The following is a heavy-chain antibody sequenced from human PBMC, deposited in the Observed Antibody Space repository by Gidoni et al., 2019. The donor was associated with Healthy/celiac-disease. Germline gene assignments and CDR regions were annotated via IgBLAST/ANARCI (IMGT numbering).Heavy chain of an antibody. CDR3: ARGARYYGSGSYYLDY. J-gene: IGHJ4*02. D-gene: IGHD3-10*01. CDR1: GFTFISYD. CDR2: IGTAGDT. V-gene: IGHV3-13*04. Sequence: EVQLVESGGGLVQPGGSLRLSCAASGFTFISYDMHWVRQATGKGLEWVSAIGTAGDTYYPGSVKGRFTISRENAKNSLYLQMNSLRAGDTAVYYCARGARYYGSGSYYLDYWGQGTLVTVSS.